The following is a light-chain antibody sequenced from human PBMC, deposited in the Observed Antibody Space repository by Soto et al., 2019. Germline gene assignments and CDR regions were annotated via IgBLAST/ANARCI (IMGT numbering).Light chain of an antibody. CDR3: SSYTSSITLV. CDR1: SSDVGTYDS. CDR2: EVS. Sequence: QSVLTQPASVSGSPGQSITISCTGTSSDVGTYDSVSWYQQHPGEAPKLMIYEVSNRPSGVSDRFSGSKSGNTASLTISGLQAEDEADYYCSSYTSSITLVFGGGTKRTVL. V-gene: IGLV2-14*01. J-gene: IGLJ3*02.